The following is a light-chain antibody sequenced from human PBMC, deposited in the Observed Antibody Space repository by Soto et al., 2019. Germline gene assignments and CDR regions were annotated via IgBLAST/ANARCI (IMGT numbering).Light chain of an antibody. J-gene: IGKJ1*01. CDR1: QSVSTSY. CDR2: DAF. Sequence: EIVLTQSPGTLSLSPGERATLSCRASQSVSTSYVAWYQQKFGQAPRLLIYDAFSRATGIPDRFSASGSGTAFTLTISRLEPEDFAVYYCQQYKTFGQGTKVEIK. CDR3: QQYKT. V-gene: IGKV3-20*01.